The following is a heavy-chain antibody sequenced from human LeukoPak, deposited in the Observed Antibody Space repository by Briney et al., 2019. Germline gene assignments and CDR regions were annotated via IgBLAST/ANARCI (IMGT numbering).Heavy chain of an antibody. J-gene: IGHJ3*02. CDR1: GGSISSSSYY. D-gene: IGHD4-23*01. CDR3: ASPYGGNSPDAFDI. CDR2: IYYSGST. V-gene: IGHV4-39*07. Sequence: PSETLSLTCTVSGGSISSSSYYWGWIRQPPGKGLEWIGSIYYSGSTYYNPSLKSRVTVSVDTSKNQFSLKLSSVTAADTAVYYCASPYGGNSPDAFDIWGQGTMVTVSS.